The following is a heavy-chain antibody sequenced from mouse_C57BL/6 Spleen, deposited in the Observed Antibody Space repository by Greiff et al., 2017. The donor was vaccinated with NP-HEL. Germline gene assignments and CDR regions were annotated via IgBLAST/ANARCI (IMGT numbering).Heavy chain of an antibody. CDR2: INPSNGGT. CDR3: ARLIYYGNHSDY. J-gene: IGHJ2*01. CDR1: GYTFTSYW. Sequence: VQLQQSGTELVKPGASVKLSCKASGYTFTSYWMHWVKQRPGQGLEWIGNINPSNGGTNYNEKFKSKATLTVDKSSSTAYMQRSSLTSEDSAVYYCARLIYYGNHSDYWGQGTTLTVSS. D-gene: IGHD2-1*01. V-gene: IGHV1-53*01.